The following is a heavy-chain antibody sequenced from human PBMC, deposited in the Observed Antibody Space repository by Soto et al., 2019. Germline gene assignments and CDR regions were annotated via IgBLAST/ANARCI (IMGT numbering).Heavy chain of an antibody. V-gene: IGHV1-69*13. CDR3: ARYLASDGYIYAF. Sequence: SVKVSCKASGGTFSSYAISWVRQAPGQGLEWMGGIIPISGTANYAQKFQGRVTITADESTSTAYMELSSLRSEDTAVYYFARYLASDGYIYAFWGRGTLVTVSS. CDR2: IIPISGTA. D-gene: IGHD3-16*01. J-gene: IGHJ4*02. CDR1: GGTFSSYA.